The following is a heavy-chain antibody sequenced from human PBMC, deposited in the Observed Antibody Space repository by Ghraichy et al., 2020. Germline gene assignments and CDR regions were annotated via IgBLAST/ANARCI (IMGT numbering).Heavy chain of an antibody. D-gene: IGHD1-1*01. V-gene: IGHV6-1*01. Sequence: SQTLSLTCAISGGSLSSSSAGWNWIRQSPSRGLEWLGSAHYRSEWYFDYAVSVKSRMTIKSDASKNQFSLQLNSVTPDDTAVYYCVRDEDWNFNDWGQGTLVTVSS. J-gene: IGHJ4*02. CDR3: VRDEDWNFND. CDR1: GGSLSSSSAG. CDR2: AHYRSEWYF.